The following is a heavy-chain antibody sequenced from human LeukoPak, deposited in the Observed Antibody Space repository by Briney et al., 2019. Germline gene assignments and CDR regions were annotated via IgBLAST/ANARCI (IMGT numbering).Heavy chain of an antibody. D-gene: IGHD6-19*01. CDR2: INWNGGST. CDR1: GFTFDDYG. V-gene: IGHV3-20*04. J-gene: IGHJ4*02. CDR3: AKGSQGSGWNFDY. Sequence: RGSLRLSCAASGFTFDDYGMSWVRQAPGKGLEWVSGINWNGGSTGYADSVKGRFTISRDNSKNRLHLQMNSLRAEDTAVYYCAKGSQGSGWNFDYWGQGTLVTVSS.